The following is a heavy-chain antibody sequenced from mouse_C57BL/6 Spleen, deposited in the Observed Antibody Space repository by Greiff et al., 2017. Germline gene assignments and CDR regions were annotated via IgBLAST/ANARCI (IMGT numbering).Heavy chain of an antibody. D-gene: IGHD2-4*01. CDR2: IRLKSDNYAT. CDR3: TVGYDYENYFDY. Sequence: DVKLVESGGGFVQPGGSMKLSCVASGFTFSNYWMNWVRQSPEKGLEWVAQIRLKSDNYATNYAGSVKGRLTISRDDSKSSVYLQMNNLRADDTGICYCTVGYDYENYFDYWGQGTTLTVSS. J-gene: IGHJ2*01. CDR1: GFTFSNYW. V-gene: IGHV6-3*01.